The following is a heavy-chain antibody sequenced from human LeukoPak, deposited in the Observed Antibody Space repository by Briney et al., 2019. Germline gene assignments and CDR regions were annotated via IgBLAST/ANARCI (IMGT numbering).Heavy chain of an antibody. J-gene: IGHJ4*02. CDR2: IFSDGYT. CDR1: GDSMNNFY. V-gene: IGHV4-4*07. CDR3: ARANTVTSPFDF. Sequence: SETLSLTCTVSGDSMNNFYWTWIRQSAGKGLERIGHIFSDGYTYYNPFLKSRVTISVDKSKNQFPLKLTSVTAADTAVYFCARANTVTSPFDFWGQGTLVAVSS. D-gene: IGHD4-17*01.